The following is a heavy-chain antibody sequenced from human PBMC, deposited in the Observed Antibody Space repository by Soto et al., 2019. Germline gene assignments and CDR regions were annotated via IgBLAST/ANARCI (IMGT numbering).Heavy chain of an antibody. V-gene: IGHV4-4*07. CDR2: VFGNGAGTP. Sequence: QVQLQESGPGLVRSSETLSLTCSVSGGSFTGDYWSWIRQPAGKGLQWIGRVFGNGAGTPIYNSLLTSRARMSADPSKRQFSLTLTSVTAADTAVYYCARDLPPYGGRRSPPTGAFEDWGQGIMVTVSS. CDR1: GGSFTGDY. J-gene: IGHJ4*02. CDR3: ARDLPPYGGRRSPPTGAFED. D-gene: IGHD2-15*01.